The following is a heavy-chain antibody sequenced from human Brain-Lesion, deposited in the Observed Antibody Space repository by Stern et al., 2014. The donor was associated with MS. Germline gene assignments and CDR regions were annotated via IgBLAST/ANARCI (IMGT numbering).Heavy chain of an antibody. CDR3: AKDRQYLTYFFDH. D-gene: IGHD2/OR15-2a*01. CDR2: VSYDGSNK. CDR1: GFTFGSCA. J-gene: IGHJ5*02. Sequence: MQLVESGGGVVQPGRPLRLSCVASGFTFGSCAMHWVRQAPGKGPEWVAGVSYDGSNKYYADSVKGRFTISRDNSQNTLYMQMSSLRPEDTAVYYCAKDRQYLTYFFDHWGQGSLVTVSS. V-gene: IGHV3-30*18.